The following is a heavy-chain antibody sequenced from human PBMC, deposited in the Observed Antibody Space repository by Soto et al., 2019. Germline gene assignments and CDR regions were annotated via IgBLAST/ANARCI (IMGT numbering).Heavy chain of an antibody. J-gene: IGHJ4*02. CDR1: GFSFSSYA. CDR3: VHGYYFGS. V-gene: IGHV3-23*01. D-gene: IGHD5-12*01. Sequence: GGSLRLSCAASGFSFSSYAMNWVRQPPGKGLEWVSGLNHRGRSTYYADSVKGRFTISRANSKNTLSLQMNSLRAEDTAIYYCVHGYYFGSSGQGTLVPVSS. CDR2: LNHRGRST.